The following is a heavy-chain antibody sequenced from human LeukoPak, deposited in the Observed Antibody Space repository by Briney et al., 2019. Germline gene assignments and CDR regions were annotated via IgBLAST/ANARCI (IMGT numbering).Heavy chain of an antibody. CDR3: ARDIATAGHFAFDY. CDR2: ISTSSSYI. J-gene: IGHJ4*02. CDR1: GFTFSSYT. V-gene: IGHV3-21*01. Sequence: PRGSVRLSCAASGFTFSSYTMNWVRQGPRKGLEWVSSISTSSSYIHYADSVKGRFTISRDNAKNSLFLQMNSLRAEDTAVYYCARDIATAGHFAFDYWGQGTLVTVSS. D-gene: IGHD6-13*01.